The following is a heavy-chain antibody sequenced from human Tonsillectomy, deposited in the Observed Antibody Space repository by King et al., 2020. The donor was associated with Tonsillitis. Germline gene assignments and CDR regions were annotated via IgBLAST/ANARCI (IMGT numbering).Heavy chain of an antibody. CDR2: IRSKANGGTT. J-gene: IGHJ4*02. V-gene: IGHV3-49*03. CDR3: TRGRRD. CDR1: GFTFGDYA. Sequence: VQLVESGGGLVQPGRSLRLSCTGSGFTFGDYALNWFRQSPEKGLEWVGFIRSKANGGTTESAASVKGRFTISRDDSKSVAYLHMNSLKSEDTAVYYCTRGRRDWGQGTLVTVAS.